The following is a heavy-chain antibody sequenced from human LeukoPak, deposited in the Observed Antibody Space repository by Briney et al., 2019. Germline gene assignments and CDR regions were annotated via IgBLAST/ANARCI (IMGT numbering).Heavy chain of an antibody. CDR1: GFTFSSYG. J-gene: IGHJ3*02. V-gene: IGHV3-30*02. D-gene: IGHD6-6*01. CDR3: AKGGIAAREDAFDI. Sequence: GGSLRLSCAASGFTFSSYGMHWVRQAPGKGLEWVAFIRYDGSNKYYADSVKGRFTISRDNSKNTLYLQMNSLRAEDTAVYYCAKGGIAAREDAFDIWGQGTMVTVSS. CDR2: IRYDGSNK.